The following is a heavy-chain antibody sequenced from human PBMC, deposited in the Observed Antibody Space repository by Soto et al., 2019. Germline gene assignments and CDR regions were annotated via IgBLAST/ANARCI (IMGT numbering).Heavy chain of an antibody. V-gene: IGHV4-34*01. J-gene: IGHJ5*02. D-gene: IGHD2-8*01. CDR2: INHSGST. CDR3: ARKQSAAPPKYVEGWFGP. Sequence: AETLSLTCAVYGLSFSGYFWIWIRQSPGKGLEWIGEINHSGSTNYNPSLKRRVTISADTSKNQSSLNLSSMLAADTAVYHCARKQSAAPPKYVEGWFGPWGQGTLVTSPQ. CDR1: GLSFSGYF.